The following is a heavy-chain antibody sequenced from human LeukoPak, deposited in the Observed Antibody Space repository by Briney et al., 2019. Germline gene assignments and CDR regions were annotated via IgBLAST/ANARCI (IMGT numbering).Heavy chain of an antibody. CDR3: ARARLASGGWYFAH. D-gene: IGHD1-26*01. CDR1: GFTFSTSA. J-gene: IGHJ4*02. Sequence: RGSLRLSCVASGFTFSTSAMHWVRQTPGKGLEWVSVIWADEKYKDYVDSVKGRFTISRDNSGNTLYLQMSSLRAEDTAVYYCARARLASGGWYFAHWGQGTLVTVSS. V-gene: IGHV3-33*01. CDR2: IWADEKYK.